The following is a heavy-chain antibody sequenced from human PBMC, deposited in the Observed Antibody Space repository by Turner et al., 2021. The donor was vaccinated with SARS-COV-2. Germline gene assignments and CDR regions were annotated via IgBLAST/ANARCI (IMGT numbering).Heavy chain of an antibody. V-gene: IGHV3-48*01. CDR2: ISSSSSTK. D-gene: IGHD5-18*01. CDR3: AREGGYSYGPYYYGMDV. J-gene: IGHJ6*02. CDR1: GFTFSSYS. Sequence: EVQLVESGGGLVQPGGSLRLSCAASGFTFSSYSMNWVRQAPGKGLEWVSYISSSSSTKYYADSVKGRFTISRDNAKNSLYLQMNSLRAEDTAVYYCAREGGYSYGPYYYGMDVWGQGTTVTVSS.